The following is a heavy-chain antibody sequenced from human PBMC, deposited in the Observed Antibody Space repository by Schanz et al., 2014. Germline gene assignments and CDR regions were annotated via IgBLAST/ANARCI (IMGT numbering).Heavy chain of an antibody. CDR1: GYTLTNFD. D-gene: IGHD3-10*01. Sequence: QVQLVQSGAEVKKPGASVKVSCKASGYTLTNFDINWVRQAPGQGLEWMGIINPTGGSTTYAEKFLGRVTMTSDTSTSTVYMELSRLRSEDMAVYYCVRAPHYGSGRHRDYWGQGTLVTVSS. CDR3: VRAPHYGSGRHRDY. CDR2: INPTGGST. J-gene: IGHJ4*02. V-gene: IGHV1-46*03.